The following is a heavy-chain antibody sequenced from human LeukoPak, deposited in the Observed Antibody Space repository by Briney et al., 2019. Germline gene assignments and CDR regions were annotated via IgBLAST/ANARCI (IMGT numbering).Heavy chain of an antibody. D-gene: IGHD3-22*01. Sequence: PSQTLSLTGSVPGASFNSDDQYWNWIRQSPGKGLECIGGIHPSGLLYNNPSLESRVTMSRHTSKHQCSLNLNSVTAADTAVYFCSRGLDSRKLGYWGQGILVTVSS. CDR2: IHPSGLL. V-gene: IGHV4-31*03. CDR1: GASFNSDDQY. CDR3: SRGLDSRKLGY. J-gene: IGHJ4*02.